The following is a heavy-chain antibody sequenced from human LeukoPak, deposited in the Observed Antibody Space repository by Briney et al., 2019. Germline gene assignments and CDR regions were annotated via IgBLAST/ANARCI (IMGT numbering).Heavy chain of an antibody. CDR2: IYYSGST. CDR3: ARDYYDSSGYYGSFYYYGMDV. Sequence: SETQSLTCTVSGGSISSYYWSWIRQPPGKGLEWIGYIYYSGSTNYNPSLKSRVTISVDTSKNQFSLKLSSVTAADTAVYYCARDYYDSSGYYGSFYYYGMDVWGQGTTVTVSS. V-gene: IGHV4-59*01. D-gene: IGHD3-22*01. CDR1: GGSISSYY. J-gene: IGHJ6*02.